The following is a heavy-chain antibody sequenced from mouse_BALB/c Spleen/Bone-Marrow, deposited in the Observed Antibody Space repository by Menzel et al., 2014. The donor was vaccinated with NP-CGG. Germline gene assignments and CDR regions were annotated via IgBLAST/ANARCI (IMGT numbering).Heavy chain of an antibody. Sequence: EVMLVESGGGLVKPGGSLKLSCAASGFTFSDYYMYWVRQTPEKRLEWVATIGDGGSYTYYPDSVKGRFTVSRDNAKNNLYLQMSSLKSEDTAMYYCAREYGTSYDYYFDVWGAGTTVTVSS. CDR1: GFTFSDYY. D-gene: IGHD1-1*01. V-gene: IGHV5-4*02. CDR2: IGDGGSYT. CDR3: AREYGTSYDYYFDV. J-gene: IGHJ1*01.